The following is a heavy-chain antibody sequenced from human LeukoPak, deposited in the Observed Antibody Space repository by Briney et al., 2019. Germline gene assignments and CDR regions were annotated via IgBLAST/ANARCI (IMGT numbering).Heavy chain of an antibody. J-gene: IGHJ1*01. CDR3: ARPRRSMPGRRSSGWSGGFEH. CDR2: INHSGST. D-gene: IGHD6-19*01. CDR1: GGSFSGYY. V-gene: IGHV4-34*01. Sequence: SETLSLTCAVYGGSFSGYYWSWIRQSPGKGLEWIGEINHSGSTNYSPSLKTRVTISVDTSKNQFSLKLWSVTAADTAVYYCARPRRSMPGRRSSGWSGGFEHWGQGTLVTVSS.